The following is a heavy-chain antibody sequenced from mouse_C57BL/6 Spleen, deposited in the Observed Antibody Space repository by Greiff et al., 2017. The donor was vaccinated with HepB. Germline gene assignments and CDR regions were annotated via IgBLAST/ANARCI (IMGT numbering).Heavy chain of an antibody. D-gene: IGHD1-1*01. CDR1: GYTFTSYW. CDR3: AREFITTGKNYFDY. Sequence: QVQLQQPGAELVKPGASVKLSCKASGYTFTSYWMHWVKQRPGQGLEWIGMIRPNSGSTNYNEKFKSKATLTVDKSSSTAYMQLSSLTSEDSAVYYCAREFITTGKNYFDYWGQGTTLTVSS. CDR2: IRPNSGST. V-gene: IGHV1-64*01. J-gene: IGHJ2*01.